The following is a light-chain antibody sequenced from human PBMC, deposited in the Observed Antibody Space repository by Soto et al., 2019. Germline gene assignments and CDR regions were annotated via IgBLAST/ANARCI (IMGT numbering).Light chain of an antibody. J-gene: IGKJ1*01. CDR3: QQYIIYAWT. Sequence: DIQMTQSPSTLSASVEDRVTITCRASQSISSWLAWYQQKPGKAPKLLIHKASSLESGVPSRFSGSGSGTEFTLTISSLQPDDFATYYCQQYIIYAWTFGQGTKVEIK. V-gene: IGKV1-5*03. CDR2: KAS. CDR1: QSISSW.